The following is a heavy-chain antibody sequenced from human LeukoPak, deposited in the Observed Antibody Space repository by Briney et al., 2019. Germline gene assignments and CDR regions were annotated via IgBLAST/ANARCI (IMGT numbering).Heavy chain of an antibody. CDR2: ISPYKGNT. J-gene: IGHJ3*02. D-gene: IGHD6-13*01. CDR1: GYTFPSTG. V-gene: IGHV1-18*01. CDR3: TRDYLTAAGSDAFDI. Sequence: ASEDVSYRASGYTFPSTGILGVRQAPARGREGMAWISPYKGNTQYARKFQGRVTVTTDTSTTTAYMDLRSLRSDATTVYYCTRDYLTAAGSDAFDIWGQGTMVTVSS.